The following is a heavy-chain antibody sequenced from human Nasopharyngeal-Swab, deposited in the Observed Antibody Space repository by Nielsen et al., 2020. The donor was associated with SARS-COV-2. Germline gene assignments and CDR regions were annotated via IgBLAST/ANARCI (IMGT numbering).Heavy chain of an antibody. Sequence: GESLKISCNAFEYSFTRYWIGWVRQKPGKGLEWMGITYPGDYDPRYRQSFQGQVTISAVKSINTAYLQWRSLKASDSAIYYCARRGFYDSIPPQPDYNGMDVWGQGTTVSVSS. CDR1: EYSFTRYW. V-gene: IGHV5-51*01. CDR2: TYPGDYDP. D-gene: IGHD2/OR15-2a*01. J-gene: IGHJ6*02. CDR3: ARRGFYDSIPPQPDYNGMDV.